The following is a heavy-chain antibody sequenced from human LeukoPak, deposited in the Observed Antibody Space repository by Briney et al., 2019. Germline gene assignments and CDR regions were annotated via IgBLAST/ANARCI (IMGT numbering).Heavy chain of an antibody. CDR1: GGSFSGYY. CDR3: ARHRTAAAELDY. V-gene: IGHV4-34*01. CDR2: INHSGST. J-gene: IGHJ4*02. D-gene: IGHD6-13*01. Sequence: SETLSLTCAVYGGSFSGYYWSWIRQPPGKGLEWIGEINHSGSTNYNPSLKSRVTISVDTSKNQFSLKLSSVTAADTAVYYCARHRTAAAELDYWGQGTLVTVSS.